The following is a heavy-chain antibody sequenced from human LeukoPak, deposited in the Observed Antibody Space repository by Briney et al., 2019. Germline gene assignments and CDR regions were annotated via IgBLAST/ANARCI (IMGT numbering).Heavy chain of an antibody. V-gene: IGHV3-66*02. CDR2: IYSGSNK. D-gene: IGHD1-26*01. J-gene: IGHJ4*02. Sequence: GGSLRLSCAASGFTVSSNYMSWVRQAPGKGLEWVSVIYSGSNKYYADSVKGRFTISRDNSKNTLYLQMNSLRAEDTAVYYCAREQGGKYYFDYWGQGTLVTVSS. CDR1: GFTVSSNY. CDR3: AREQGGKYYFDY.